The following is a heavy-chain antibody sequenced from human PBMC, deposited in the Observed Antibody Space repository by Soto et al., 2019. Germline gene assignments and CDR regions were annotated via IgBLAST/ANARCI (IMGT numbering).Heavy chain of an antibody. Sequence: GGSLRLSCAASGFTFSSYWMHWVRQAPGKGLVWVSRINSDGSSTSYADSVKGRFTISRDNAKNTLYLQMNSLRAEDTAVYYCARAEDILTGYYYYYYMDVWGKGTTVTVSS. CDR2: INSDGSST. CDR3: ARAEDILTGYYYYYYMDV. V-gene: IGHV3-74*01. CDR1: GFTFSSYW. J-gene: IGHJ6*03. D-gene: IGHD3-9*01.